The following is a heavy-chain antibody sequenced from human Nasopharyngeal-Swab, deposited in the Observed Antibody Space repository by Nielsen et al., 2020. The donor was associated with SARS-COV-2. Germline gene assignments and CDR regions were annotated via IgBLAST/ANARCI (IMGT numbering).Heavy chain of an antibody. J-gene: IGHJ4*02. CDR1: GFTFSSYG. Sequence: SCAASGFTFSSYGMHWVRPAPGKGLEWVAVIWYDGSNKYYADSVRGRFTISRDNSKNTLYLQMNSLRAEDTAVYYCAREGYCSSTSCFWFDYWGQGTLVTVSS. CDR2: IWYDGSNK. D-gene: IGHD2-2*01. CDR3: AREGYCSSTSCFWFDY. V-gene: IGHV3-33*01.